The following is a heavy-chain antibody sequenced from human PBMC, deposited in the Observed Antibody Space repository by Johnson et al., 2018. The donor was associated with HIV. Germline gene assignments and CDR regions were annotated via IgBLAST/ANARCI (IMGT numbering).Heavy chain of an antibody. Sequence: QVQLVESGGGLVQPGGSLRLSCAASGFTFSSYDMHWVRHAPGRGLEWVAFISYSGSDTYYVDSVTALFPISRDNAKNSLYLQMNSLRAEDTAVYYCASSSSSWTSDPDDAFDIWGQGTMVTVSS. D-gene: IGHD6-13*01. J-gene: IGHJ3*02. CDR1: GFTFSSYD. CDR2: ISYSGSDT. V-gene: IGHV3-30*03. CDR3: ASSSSSWTSDPDDAFDI.